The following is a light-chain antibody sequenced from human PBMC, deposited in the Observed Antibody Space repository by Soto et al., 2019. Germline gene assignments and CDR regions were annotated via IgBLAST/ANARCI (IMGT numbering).Light chain of an antibody. CDR2: GAS. Sequence: ENVLTQSPDTLSLSPGETATLSCRASQSVSSSYLAWYQQKPGQAPRLLIYGASSRATGIPDRFSGSGSGTDFTLTISRLEPEDFAMYYCHQYGSSPPVTFGQGTRLEIK. CDR1: QSVSSSY. CDR3: HQYGSSPPVT. V-gene: IGKV3-20*01. J-gene: IGKJ5*01.